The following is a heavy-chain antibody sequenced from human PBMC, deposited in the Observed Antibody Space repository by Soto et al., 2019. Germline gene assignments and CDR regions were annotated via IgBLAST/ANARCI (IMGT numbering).Heavy chain of an antibody. CDR3: ARVGGFGRTTIAY. V-gene: IGHV4-30-4*01. CDR2: IYYSGST. D-gene: IGHD3-10*01. Sequence: PSETLSLTCTVSGGSISSGDYYWSWIRQPPGKGLEWIGYIYYSGSTYYNQSLKSRVTISVDTSKNQFSLKLSSVTAADTAVYYCARVGGFGRTTIAYRGQGTLVPVSS. CDR1: GGSISSGDYY. J-gene: IGHJ4*02.